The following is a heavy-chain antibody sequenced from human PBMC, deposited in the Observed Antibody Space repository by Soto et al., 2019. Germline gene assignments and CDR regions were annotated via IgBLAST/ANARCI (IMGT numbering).Heavy chain of an antibody. CDR3: AKNQGVELVPLTTVDWFDP. CDR2: ISGSGFKK. CDR1: GFIFENFG. V-gene: IGHV3-23*01. D-gene: IGHD1-26*01. J-gene: IGHJ5*02. Sequence: GGSLRLSCAASGFIFENFGMSWVRQAPGKGLEWISSISGSGFKKYYADSVKGRFTISRDNSKSTVYLELSNLSAEDTAVYHCAKNQGVELVPLTTVDWFDPWGQGSVVTVSS.